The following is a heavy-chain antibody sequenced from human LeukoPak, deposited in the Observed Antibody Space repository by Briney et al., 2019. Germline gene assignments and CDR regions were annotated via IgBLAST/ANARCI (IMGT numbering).Heavy chain of an antibody. V-gene: IGHV1-18*01. Sequence: ASVKVSCKASGGTFSSYAISWVRQAPGQGLEWMGWISAYNGNTNYAQKLQGRVTMTTDTSTSTAYMELRSLRSDDTAVYYCATENDYGECYWGQGTLVTVSS. CDR1: GGTFSSYA. CDR3: ATENDYGECY. J-gene: IGHJ4*02. D-gene: IGHD4-17*01. CDR2: ISAYNGNT.